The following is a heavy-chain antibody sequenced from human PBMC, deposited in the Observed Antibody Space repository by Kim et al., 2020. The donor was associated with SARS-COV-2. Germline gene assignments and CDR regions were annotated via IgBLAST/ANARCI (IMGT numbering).Heavy chain of an antibody. V-gene: IGHV3-9*01. CDR3: AKDISYYGSGSATQMDV. CDR1: GFTFDDYA. CDR2: ISWNSGSI. Sequence: GGSLRLSCAASGFTFDDYAMHWVWQAPGKGLEWVSGISWNSGSIGYADSVKGRFTISRDNAKNSLYLQMNSLRAEDTALYYCAKDISYYGSGSATQMDVWGQGTTVTVSS. D-gene: IGHD3-10*01. J-gene: IGHJ6*02.